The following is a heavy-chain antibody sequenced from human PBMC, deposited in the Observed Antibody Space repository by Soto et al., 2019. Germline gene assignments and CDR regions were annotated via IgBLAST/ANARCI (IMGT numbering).Heavy chain of an antibody. V-gene: IGHV2-5*02. D-gene: IGHD3-10*01. Sequence: QITLKESGPTLVKPTETLTLTCSFSGFSLTTGGEGVGWVRQPPGEALEWLALIYWDADERYSPSLKTRLTITKDPSKNQVVLIMTNMDPVDTATYFCAHSRNLITEDAQVGDFDYWGQGTLVTVSS. CDR2: IYWDADE. CDR1: GFSLTTGGEG. CDR3: AHSRNLITEDAQVGDFDY. J-gene: IGHJ4*02.